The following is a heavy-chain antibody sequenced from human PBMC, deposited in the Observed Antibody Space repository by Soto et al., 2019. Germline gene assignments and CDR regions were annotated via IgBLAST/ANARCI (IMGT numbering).Heavy chain of an antibody. CDR1: GFTFSSYS. D-gene: IGHD5-12*01. CDR3: AREGSGYDFYYYYYMDV. Sequence: GGSLRLSCAASGFTFSSYSMNWVRQAPGKGLEWVSSISSSSSYIYYADSVKGRFTISRDNAKNSLYLQMNSLRAEDTAVYYRAREGSGYDFYYYYYMDVWGKGPTVTVS. V-gene: IGHV3-21*01. J-gene: IGHJ6*03. CDR2: ISSSSSYI.